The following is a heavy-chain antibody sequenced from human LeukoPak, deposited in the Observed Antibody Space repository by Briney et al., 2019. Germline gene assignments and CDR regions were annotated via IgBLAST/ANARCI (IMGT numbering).Heavy chain of an antibody. V-gene: IGHV1-24*01. Sequence: ASVKVSCKVSGYTLTELSMHWVRQAPGKGLEWMGGFDPEDGETIYAQKFQGRVTITRDTSASTAYMELSSLRSEDTAVYYCASDFSGGNDAFDIWGQGTMVTVSS. CDR3: ASDFSGGNDAFDI. CDR2: FDPEDGET. CDR1: GYTLTELS. J-gene: IGHJ3*02. D-gene: IGHD2-15*01.